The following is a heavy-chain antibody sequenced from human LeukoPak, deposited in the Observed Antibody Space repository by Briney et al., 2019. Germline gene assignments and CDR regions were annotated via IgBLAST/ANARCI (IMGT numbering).Heavy chain of an antibody. Sequence: SETLSLTCTVSGGSISSYYWSWIRQPAGKGLEWIGRIYTSGSTNYNPSLKSRVTMSVDTSKNQFSLKLSSVTAADTAVYYCARQSGSSWSEYFQNWGQGTLVTVSS. V-gene: IGHV4-4*07. D-gene: IGHD6-13*01. CDR3: ARQSGSSWSEYFQN. CDR2: IYTSGST. J-gene: IGHJ1*01. CDR1: GGSISSYY.